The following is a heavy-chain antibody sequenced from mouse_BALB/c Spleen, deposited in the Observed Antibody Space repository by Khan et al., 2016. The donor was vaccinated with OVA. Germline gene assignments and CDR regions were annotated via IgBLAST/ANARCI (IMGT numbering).Heavy chain of an antibody. CDR2: IDPANGDT. Sequence: VQLQQPGAELVKPGASVKLSCTASGFNINDTCLHWVKQRPEQGLEWIGRIDPANGDTKYDPKFQAKATITADTPSKIAYLQLSSLTSEDTAVYYCARSNSLYPMDYWGQGTSVTVSA. J-gene: IGHJ4*01. D-gene: IGHD1-1*01. V-gene: IGHV14-3*02. CDR1: GFNINDTC. CDR3: ARSNSLYPMDY.